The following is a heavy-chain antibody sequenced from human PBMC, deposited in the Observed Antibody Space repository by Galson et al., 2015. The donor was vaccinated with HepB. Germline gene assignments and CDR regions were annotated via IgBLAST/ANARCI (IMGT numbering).Heavy chain of an antibody. J-gene: IGHJ3*02. D-gene: IGHD3-10*01. V-gene: IGHV5-51*01. CDR2: IDPGDSDT. Sequence: QSGAEVKRPGDSLKISCKASGYNFTSNWIGWVRQMPGRGLEWVGIIDPGDSDTRYSPSFQGQVTISADKSISTAHLHWGSLKASDTAIYYCARHIWVGAPYDAFDIWGQGTMVTVSS. CDR1: GYNFTSNW. CDR3: ARHIWVGAPYDAFDI.